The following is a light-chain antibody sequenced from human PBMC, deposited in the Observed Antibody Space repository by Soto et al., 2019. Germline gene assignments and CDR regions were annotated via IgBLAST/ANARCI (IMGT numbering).Light chain of an antibody. CDR1: QSVSTF. CDR3: QQRSVWVT. CDR2: DAS. J-gene: IGKJ4*01. Sequence: EIVLTQSPATMSLSPGERATLSCRASQSVSTFLAWYPQKPGQAPRLLIYDASNRATGIPARFSGSGSETDFTLTISSLEPEDFAVYYCQQRSVWVTFGGGTKVDFK. V-gene: IGKV3-11*01.